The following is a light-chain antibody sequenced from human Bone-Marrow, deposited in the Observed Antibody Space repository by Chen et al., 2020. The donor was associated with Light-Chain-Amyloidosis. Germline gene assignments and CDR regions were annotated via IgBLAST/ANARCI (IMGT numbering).Light chain of an antibody. CDR3: QQYGTSPHT. J-gene: IGKJ4*01. Sequence: EIVLTQSPGTLSLSPGEGANLSCRASQTISSNYLTWYQQKFGQAPRLLIYGSSSRATGIPDRFTGSGSGTDFTLTIIRLEPEDFAMYYCQQYGTSPHTFGGGTKVEIK. CDR1: QTISSNY. CDR2: GSS. V-gene: IGKV3-20*01.